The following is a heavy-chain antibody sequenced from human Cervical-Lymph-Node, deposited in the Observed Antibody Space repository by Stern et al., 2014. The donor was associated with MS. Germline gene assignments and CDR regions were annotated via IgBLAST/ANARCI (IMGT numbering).Heavy chain of an antibody. Sequence: QLQLVEPGAEVKKPGSSGKVSCKASGGTFSGYAISWVRQAPGQGLQWMGGIIPIFGAANYAHKFQGRVSISADESTSTAYMELSSLRSEDTGVYYCVYYYDSSDYGEFFDYWGQGTLVTVSS. J-gene: IGHJ4*02. CDR3: VYYYDSSDYGEFFDY. D-gene: IGHD3-22*01. V-gene: IGHV1-69*01. CDR2: IIPIFGAA. CDR1: GGTFSGYA.